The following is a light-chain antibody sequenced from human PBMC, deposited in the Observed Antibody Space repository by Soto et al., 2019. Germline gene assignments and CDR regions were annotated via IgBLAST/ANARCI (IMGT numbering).Light chain of an antibody. V-gene: IGKV1-17*01. J-gene: IGKJ1*01. Sequence: DIQMTQSPSSLSASVGDRVTITCRASQGITNDLGWYQQKPGEAPKRLIYAASTLQSGVPSRFSGSGSGTEFTLTISSLQSEDFAVYYCQQYDIWPPTFGQGTKVDIK. CDR3: QQYDIWPPT. CDR2: AAS. CDR1: QGITND.